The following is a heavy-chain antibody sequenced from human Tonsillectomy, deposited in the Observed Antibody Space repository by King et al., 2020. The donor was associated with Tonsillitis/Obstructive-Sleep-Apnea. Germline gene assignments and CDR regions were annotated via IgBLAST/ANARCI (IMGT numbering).Heavy chain of an antibody. CDR2: INHSGTT. J-gene: IGHJ6*02. CDR1: GGSFSDYS. V-gene: IGHV4-34*01. CDR3: ARLRFVSSYYYRYGMDV. Sequence: VQLQQWGAGLLKPSETLSLICTVDGGSFSDYSWVWIRQPPGKGLEWIGEINHSGTTNYSPSLKSRVTISIDTSESRFSLKLSSVTAADAAVYYCARLRFVSSYYYRYGMDVWGQGTTVTVSS. D-gene: IGHD3-3*01.